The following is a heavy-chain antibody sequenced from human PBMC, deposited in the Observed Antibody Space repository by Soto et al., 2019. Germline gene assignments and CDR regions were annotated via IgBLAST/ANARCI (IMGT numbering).Heavy chain of an antibody. CDR2: ISSNGGST. V-gene: IGHV3-64D*08. CDR1: GFTFSSYA. D-gene: IGHD6-13*01. J-gene: IGHJ5*02. CDR3: VKIGSWSSLYNWFDP. Sequence: GGSLRLSCSASGFTFSSYAMHWVRQAPGKGLEYVSAISSNGGSTYYADSVKDRFTISRDNSKNTLYLQMSSLRAEDTAVYYCVKIGSWSSLYNWFDPWGQGTLVTVSS.